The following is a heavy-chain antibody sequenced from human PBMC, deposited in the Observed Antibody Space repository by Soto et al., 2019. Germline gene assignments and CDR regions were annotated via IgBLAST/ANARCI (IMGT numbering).Heavy chain of an antibody. CDR1: GYSFTTYG. J-gene: IGHJ6*02. CDR3: AREGPXXYYYYGMDV. V-gene: IGHV1-18*01. CDR2: ISGYNGNT. Sequence: QVQLVQSRGEVKKPGASVKVSCKTSGYSFTTYGISWVRQAPGQGLEWMGWISGYNGNTNYAQNLQGRVTXXPXXSTSXAYMELRXXXSXXTAVYYCAREGPXXYYYYGMDVWGQGSTVTVSS.